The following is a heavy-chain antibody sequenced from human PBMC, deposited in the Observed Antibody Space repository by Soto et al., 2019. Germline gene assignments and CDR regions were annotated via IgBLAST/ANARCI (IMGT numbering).Heavy chain of an antibody. V-gene: IGHV3-11*01. CDR2: ISSSGSTI. CDR3: ARDRSMWFGGRDYYYYYYMDV. CDR1: GFTFSDYY. D-gene: IGHD3-10*01. J-gene: IGHJ6*03. Sequence: GGSLRLSCAASGFTFSDYYMSWIRQAPGKGLEWVSYISSSGSTIYYADSVKGRFTISRDNAKNSLYLQMNSLRAEDTAVYYCARDRSMWFGGRDYYYYYYMDVWGKGTTVTVSS.